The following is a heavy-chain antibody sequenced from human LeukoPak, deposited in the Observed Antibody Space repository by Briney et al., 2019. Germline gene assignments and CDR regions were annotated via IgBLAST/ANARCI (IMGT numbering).Heavy chain of an antibody. CDR1: GNYW. V-gene: IGHV3-74*01. Sequence: GGSLRLSCAASGNYWMHWVRLVPGKGLVWVSHINSDGSWTSYADSVKGRFTISKDNAKNTVYLQMNSLRAEDTAVYYCVSFYETYWGRGTLVTVSS. CDR2: INSDGSWT. D-gene: IGHD2/OR15-2a*01. J-gene: IGHJ4*02. CDR3: VSFYETY.